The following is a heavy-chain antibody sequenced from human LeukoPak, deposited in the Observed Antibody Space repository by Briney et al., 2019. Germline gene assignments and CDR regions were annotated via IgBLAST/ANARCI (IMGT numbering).Heavy chain of an antibody. CDR2: IYYSGST. V-gene: IGHV4-39*01. CDR3: ARLITSRLGRGSGVPDY. Sequence: PSETLSLTCTVSGGSISSSSYYWGWIRQPPGKGLEWIGSIYYSGSTYYNPSLKSRVTISVDTSKNQFSLKLNSVTAVDTAVYYCARLITSRLGRGSGVPDYWGQGALVTVSS. CDR1: GGSISSSSYY. D-gene: IGHD3-10*01. J-gene: IGHJ4*02.